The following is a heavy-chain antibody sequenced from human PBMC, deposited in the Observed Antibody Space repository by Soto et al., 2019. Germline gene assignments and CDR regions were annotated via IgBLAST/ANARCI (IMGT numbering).Heavy chain of an antibody. CDR1: GDSVSSDITS. D-gene: IGHD3-10*01. V-gene: IGHV6-1*01. CDR3: ARGNALDV. J-gene: IGHJ3*01. Sequence: QGQLQQSGPGLVKPSQTLSLTYAISGDSVSSDITSWNWIRQSPSRGLEWLGRTYYRSKWFHDYAASVKSRITINPDTSKNQFSLELNSMTREDTAVYYCARGNALDVWGQGTVVTVPS. CDR2: TYYRSKWFH.